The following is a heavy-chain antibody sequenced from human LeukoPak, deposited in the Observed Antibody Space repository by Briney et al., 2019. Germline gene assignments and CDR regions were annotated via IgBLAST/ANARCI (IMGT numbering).Heavy chain of an antibody. V-gene: IGHV3-53*01. CDR2: IYSGGST. CDR1: GFTVSSNY. J-gene: IGHJ4*02. D-gene: IGHD6-19*01. CDR3: ARDGGSGWYFVFDY. Sequence: GGSLRLSCASSGFTVSSNYMSWVRQAPGKGLEWVSVIYSGGSTYYADSVKGRFTISRDNSKNTLYLQMNSLRAEDTAVYYCARDGGSGWYFVFDYWGQGTLVTVSS.